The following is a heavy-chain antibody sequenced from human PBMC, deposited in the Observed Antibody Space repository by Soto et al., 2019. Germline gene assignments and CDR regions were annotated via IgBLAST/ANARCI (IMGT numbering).Heavy chain of an antibody. CDR1: GFTFSSYS. J-gene: IGHJ6*02. CDR3: ARISTGGGYGMDV. D-gene: IGHD2-15*01. CDR2: ISSSSSYI. Sequence: PGGSLRLSCAASGFTFSSYSMNWVRQAPGKGLEWVSSISSSSSYIYYADSVKGRFTISRDNAKNSLYLQMNSLRAEDTAVYYCARISTGGGYGMDVWGQGTTVTVSS. V-gene: IGHV3-21*01.